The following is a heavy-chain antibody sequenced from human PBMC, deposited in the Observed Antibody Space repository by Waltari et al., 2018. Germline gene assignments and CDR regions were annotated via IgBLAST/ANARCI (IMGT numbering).Heavy chain of an antibody. CDR3: ARDMVQLWLGVGDDAFDI. CDR2: INAGNGNT. Sequence: QVQLVQSGAEVKKPGASVKVSCKASGYTFTSYAMHWVRQAPGQRLEWMGWINAGNGNTKYSQKFQGRVTITRDTSASTAYMELSSLRSEDTAVYYCARDMVQLWLGVGDDAFDIWGQGTMVTVSS. V-gene: IGHV1-3*01. J-gene: IGHJ3*02. CDR1: GYTFTSYA. D-gene: IGHD5-18*01.